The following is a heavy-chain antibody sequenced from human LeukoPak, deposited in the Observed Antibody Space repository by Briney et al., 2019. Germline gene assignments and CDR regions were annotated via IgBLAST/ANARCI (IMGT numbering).Heavy chain of an antibody. D-gene: IGHD3-10*01. CDR2: IIPIFGTA. Sequence: SVKVSCKASGGTFSSYAISWVRQAPGQGLEWMGGIIPIFGTANYAQKFQGRVTITADESTSTAYMELSSLRSEDTAVYYCVRGVTMVRGHFDYWGQGTLVTVSS. CDR3: VRGVTMVRGHFDY. J-gene: IGHJ4*02. CDR1: GGTFSSYA. V-gene: IGHV1-69*13.